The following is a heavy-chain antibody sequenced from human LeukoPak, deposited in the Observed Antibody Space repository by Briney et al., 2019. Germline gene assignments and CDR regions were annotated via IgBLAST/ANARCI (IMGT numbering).Heavy chain of an antibody. V-gene: IGHV1-46*03. CDR1: GYTFTSYY. CDR2: INPSGGST. J-gene: IGHJ6*04. CDR3: SRVVGVAGHRDTFYGMDV. D-gene: IGHD6-19*01. Sequence: ASVKVSCKASGYTFTSYYMHWVRQPPGQGVEWMGIINPSGGSTGYAQKLQGRVTMTRDTSTSTAYMELSSLRSEDTAVNYCSRVVGVAGHRDTFYGMDVWGKGTTVTVSS.